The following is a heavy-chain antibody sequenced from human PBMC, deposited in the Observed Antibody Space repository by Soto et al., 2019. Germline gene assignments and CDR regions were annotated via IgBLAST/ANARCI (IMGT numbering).Heavy chain of an antibody. J-gene: IGHJ4*02. D-gene: IGHD2-15*01. CDR3: ARTYCSGGDCYLSYFDY. V-gene: IGHV1-3*04. Sequence: GASVKVSCKASGYTFTTYPIHWVRQAPGQSLEWMGWINTGNGNTRCSQKFQGRVTITRDTSASTAYMELSSLRSEDTAIYYCARTYCSGGDCYLSYFDYWGQGALVTVSS. CDR1: GYTFTTYP. CDR2: INTGNGNT.